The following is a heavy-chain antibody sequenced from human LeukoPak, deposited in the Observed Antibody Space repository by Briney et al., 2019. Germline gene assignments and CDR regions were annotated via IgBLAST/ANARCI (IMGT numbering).Heavy chain of an antibody. V-gene: IGHV4-39*01. J-gene: IGHJ5*02. D-gene: IGHD3-16*01. CDR2: VYSTGNT. CDR1: GDSINSNSYH. CDR3: ARPHLTWRVEYFDP. Sequence: PSETLSLTCTVSGDSINSNSYHWGWIRQPPGKGLEWIGTVYSTGNTYYTPSLKSRVTISVDTSNNQFSLKLTSVTDADTAVYYCARPHLTWRVEYFDPWGQGTLVTVSS.